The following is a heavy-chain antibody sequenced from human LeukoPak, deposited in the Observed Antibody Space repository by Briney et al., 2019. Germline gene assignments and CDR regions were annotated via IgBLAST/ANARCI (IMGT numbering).Heavy chain of an antibody. CDR2: ISTTGTTI. V-gene: IGHV3-48*03. D-gene: IGHD3-10*01. Sequence: GGSLRLSCAASGFTFSSYEMNWVRQAPGKGLEWVSYISTTGTTIYYADSVKGRFTISRDNAKNSLYLQMNSLRAEDTAPYYCARAGSNFDYWAREPWSPSPQ. CDR1: GFTFSSYE. J-gene: IGHJ4*02. CDR3: ARAGSNFDY.